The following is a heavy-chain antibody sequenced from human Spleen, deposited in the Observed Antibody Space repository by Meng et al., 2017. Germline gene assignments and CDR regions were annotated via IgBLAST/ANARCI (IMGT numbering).Heavy chain of an antibody. CDR3: ARGPTTMAHDFDY. V-gene: IGHV4-38-2*02. CDR2: IYHSGST. J-gene: IGHJ4*02. Sequence: SETLSLTCTVSGYSISSGYYWGWIRQPPEKGLEWIGSIYHSGSTYYNPSLKSRVTISVDTSKTQFSLKLSSVTAADTAVYYCARGPTTMAHDFDYWGQGTLVTVSS. D-gene: IGHD4-11*01. CDR1: GYSISSGYY.